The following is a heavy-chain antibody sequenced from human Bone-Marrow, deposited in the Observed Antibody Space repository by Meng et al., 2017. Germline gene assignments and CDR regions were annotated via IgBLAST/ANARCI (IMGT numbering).Heavy chain of an antibody. J-gene: IGHJ4*02. CDR2: IYYSGRT. Sequence: QLQESGPGLVKPSETLSLTGTVAGGSISSSCYYWGWIRQPPGKGLEWIGSIYYSGRTYYNPSLKSRVTISVDTSKNQFVLKVSSVTAADTAVYYCARPAKGGYSLYFFDYWGQGTLVTVSS. D-gene: IGHD5-18*01. V-gene: IGHV4-39*06. CDR1: GGSISSSCYY. CDR3: ARPAKGGYSLYFFDY.